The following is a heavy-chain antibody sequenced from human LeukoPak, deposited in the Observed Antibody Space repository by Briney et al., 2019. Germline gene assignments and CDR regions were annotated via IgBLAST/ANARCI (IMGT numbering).Heavy chain of an antibody. CDR1: GYSFTNYW. J-gene: IGHJ3*02. D-gene: IGHD2-2*01. CDR2: IYPGDSDI. Sequence: GESLKISCKGSGYSFTNYWIGWVRQMPGKGLEWMGIIYPGDSDIRYSPSFQGQVTISADKSFSTAYLQWSSLKASDAAMYYCARRRYCSSTSCYGGVDGFDTWGQGTMVTVSS. CDR3: ARRRYCSSTSCYGGVDGFDT. V-gene: IGHV5-51*01.